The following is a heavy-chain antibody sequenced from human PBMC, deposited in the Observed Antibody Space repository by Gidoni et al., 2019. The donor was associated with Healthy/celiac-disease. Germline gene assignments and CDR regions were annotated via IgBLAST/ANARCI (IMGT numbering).Heavy chain of an antibody. J-gene: IGHJ4*02. V-gene: IGHV4-4*02. CDR3: ARESPSTSIDC. Sequence: QVQLQESGPGLVKPSGTLSLTCAVSGGSISSSNWWTWVRQPPGKGLEWIGEIYHSGSTNYNPSLKSRVIISVDKSKNHFSLKLNSVTAADTAVYYCARESPSTSIDCWGQGTLVTVSS. CDR1: GGSISSSNW. D-gene: IGHD3-16*01. CDR2: IYHSGST.